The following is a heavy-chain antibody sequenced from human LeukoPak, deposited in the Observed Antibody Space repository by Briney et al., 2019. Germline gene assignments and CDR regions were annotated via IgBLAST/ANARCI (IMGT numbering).Heavy chain of an antibody. CDR2: ISSSSSYI. CDR3: ARDGCSGGSCYSSLYYYYGMDV. J-gene: IGHJ6*02. CDR1: GFTFSSYW. D-gene: IGHD2-15*01. V-gene: IGHV3-21*01. Sequence: GGSLRLSCAASGFTFSSYWMSWVRQAPGKGLEWVSPISSSSSYIYYADSVKGRFTISRDNAKNSLYLQMNSLRAEDTAVYYCARDGCSGGSCYSSLYYYYGMDVWGQGTTVTVSS.